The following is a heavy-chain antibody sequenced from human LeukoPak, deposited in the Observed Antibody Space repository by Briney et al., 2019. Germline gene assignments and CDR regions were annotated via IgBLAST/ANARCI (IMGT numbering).Heavy chain of an antibody. D-gene: IGHD3-3*01. J-gene: IGHJ4*02. CDR3: ARDVLEYYDFWSGYRRVYYFDY. CDR1: GFTFSSYS. V-gene: IGHV3-21*01. Sequence: GGSLRLSCAASGFTFSSYSMNWVRQAPGKGLEWVSSISSSSSYIYYADSVKGRFTISRDNDKNSLYLQMNSLRAEDTAVYYCARDVLEYYDFWSGYRRVYYFDYWGQGTLVTVSS. CDR2: ISSSSSYI.